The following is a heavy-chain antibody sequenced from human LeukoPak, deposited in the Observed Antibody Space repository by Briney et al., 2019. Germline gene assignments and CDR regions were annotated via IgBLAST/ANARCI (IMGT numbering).Heavy chain of an antibody. V-gene: IGHV1-46*01. CDR2: INPSGGST. CDR3: ARGGYSYGFFRRQRLDY. J-gene: IGHJ4*02. Sequence: ASVKVSCKASGYTFTSYYMQWVRQAPGQWLEWMGIINPSGGSTSYAQKFQGRVTMTRDTSTSTVYMELSSLRFEDTAVYYCARGGYSYGFFRRQRLDYWGQGTLVTVSS. D-gene: IGHD5-18*01. CDR1: GYTFTSYY.